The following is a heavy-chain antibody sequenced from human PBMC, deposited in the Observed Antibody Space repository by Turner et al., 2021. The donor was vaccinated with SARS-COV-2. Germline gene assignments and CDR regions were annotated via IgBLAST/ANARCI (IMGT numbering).Heavy chain of an antibody. CDR1: GGTFSTYA. D-gene: IGHD6-13*01. V-gene: IGHV1-69*01. J-gene: IGHJ4*02. CDR3: ARVGVGGSSWPKDFDY. Sequence: QVQLVQSGAEVKKPGSSVKVSCKASGGTFSTYAISWVRQAPGKGLEWMGGIIPILGTANYARKFKGRVTITADESTSTAYMELSSLRSEDTAGYYCARVGVGGSSWPKDFDYWGQGTLVTVSS. CDR2: IIPILGTA.